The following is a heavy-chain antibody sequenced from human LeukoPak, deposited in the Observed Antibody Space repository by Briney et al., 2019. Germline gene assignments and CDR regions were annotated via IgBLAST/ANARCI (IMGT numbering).Heavy chain of an antibody. J-gene: IGHJ4*02. CDR3: ARMGTSGYFSHFDY. Sequence: GESLKISCKGSGYSFTSYWISWVRQMPGKGLQWMGRIDPSDSYTNYSPSFQGHVTISADKSINTAYLQWSSLKASDTAIYYCARMGTSGYFSHFDYWGQGTLVTVSS. CDR1: GYSFTSYW. V-gene: IGHV5-10-1*01. CDR2: IDPSDSYT. D-gene: IGHD3-22*01.